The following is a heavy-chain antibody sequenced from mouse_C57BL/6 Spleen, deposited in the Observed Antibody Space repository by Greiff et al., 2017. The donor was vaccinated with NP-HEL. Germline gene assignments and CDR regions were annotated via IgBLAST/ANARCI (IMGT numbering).Heavy chain of an antibody. Sequence: QVQLQQPGPELVKPGASVKISCKASGYAFSSSWMNWVKQRPGKGLEWIGRIYPGDGDTNYNGKFKGKATRTADKSSSTAYMQLSSLTSEDSAVYFCARTVRYYAMDYWGQGTSVTVSS. V-gene: IGHV1-82*01. J-gene: IGHJ4*01. D-gene: IGHD1-1*01. CDR3: ARTVRYYAMDY. CDR1: GYAFSSSW. CDR2: IYPGDGDT.